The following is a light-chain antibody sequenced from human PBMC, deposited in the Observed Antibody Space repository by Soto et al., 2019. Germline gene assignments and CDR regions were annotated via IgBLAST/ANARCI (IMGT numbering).Light chain of an antibody. V-gene: IGLV2-8*01. CDR1: SSGFGAYNY. CDR2: EVT. Sequence: QSVLTQPPSASGSPGQSVAISCTGTSSGFGAYNYVSWYQQHPGKAPKLMIYEVTKRPSGVPDRFSGSKSGNTASLTVSGLQAEDEADYYCSSYEGSNNLVFGGGTKLTVL. CDR3: SSYEGSNNLV. J-gene: IGLJ2*01.